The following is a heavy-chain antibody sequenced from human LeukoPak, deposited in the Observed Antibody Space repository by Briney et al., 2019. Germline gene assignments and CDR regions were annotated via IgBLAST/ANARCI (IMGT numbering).Heavy chain of an antibody. CDR2: IWYDGSNK. V-gene: IGHV3-33*01. CDR3: ARDPRSYCGGDCPLGY. CDR1: GFTFSSYG. J-gene: IGHJ4*02. Sequence: GGSLRFSCAASGFTFSSYGMHWVRQAPGKGLEWVAVIWYDGSNKYYADSVKGRFTSSRDNSKNTLYLQMNSLRAEDTAVYYCARDPRSYCGGDCPLGYGGQGTLVTVS. D-gene: IGHD2-21*02.